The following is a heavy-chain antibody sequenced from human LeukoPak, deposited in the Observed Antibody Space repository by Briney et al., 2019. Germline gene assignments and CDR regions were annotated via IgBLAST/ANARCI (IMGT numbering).Heavy chain of an antibody. D-gene: IGHD2-21*02. J-gene: IGHJ3*01. CDR2: IDDCGNN. V-gene: IGHV4-34*01. Sequence: SETLSLMCSVYGGSFSDYFWAWIRQPPGKGLEWIGEIDDCGNNYYSPSLMSRVLVAMEKSKKQFSLVMRSVTVADTAVYYCARFSKITWGDWGDAFDVWGQGATVIVSS. CDR1: GGSFSDYF. CDR3: ARFSKITWGDWGDAFDV.